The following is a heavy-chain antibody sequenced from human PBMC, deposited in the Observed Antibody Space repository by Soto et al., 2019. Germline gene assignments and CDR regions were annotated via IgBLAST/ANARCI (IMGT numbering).Heavy chain of an antibody. CDR1: GYTFTSYA. Sequence: RASVKVSCKASGYTFTSYAMHWVRQAPGQRLEWMGWINAGNGNTKYSQKFQGRVTITRDTFASTAYMELSSLRSEDTAVYYCADHVDIVATITRVDDYYYRMDVWGQGTTVTVS. D-gene: IGHD5-12*01. CDR2: INAGNGNT. CDR3: ADHVDIVATITRVDDYYYRMDV. J-gene: IGHJ6*02. V-gene: IGHV1-3*01.